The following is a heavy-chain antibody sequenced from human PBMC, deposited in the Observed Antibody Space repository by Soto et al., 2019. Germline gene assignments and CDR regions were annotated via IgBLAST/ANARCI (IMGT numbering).Heavy chain of an antibody. Sequence: GGSLRLSCAASGFTFSSHSMNWVRRAPGKGLEWVSYISSSTRTIYYADSVKGRFTVSRDNAKNSLYLQMNSLRAEDTAVYYCARNDEMGYFDYWGQGTLVTVSS. V-gene: IGHV3-48*01. D-gene: IGHD3-16*01. CDR2: ISSSTRTI. CDR3: ARNDEMGYFDY. CDR1: GFTFSSHS. J-gene: IGHJ4*02.